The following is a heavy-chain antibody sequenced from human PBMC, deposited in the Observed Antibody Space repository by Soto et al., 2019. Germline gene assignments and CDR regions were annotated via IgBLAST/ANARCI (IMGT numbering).Heavy chain of an antibody. Sequence: EVQLVESGGGLVQPGGSLRLSCAASGFTFSDHYMDWVRQAPGKGLEWVGRIRNKVNSHTTEYAASVKGRFTISRDDSKNSLYLQMNSLKTGDRAVDYCARGYCSNGVCYRYSDRWGCGTLVTVSS. CDR3: ARGYCSNGVCYRYSDR. CDR1: GFTFSDHY. J-gene: IGHJ2*01. V-gene: IGHV3-72*01. D-gene: IGHD2-8*01. CDR2: IRNKVNSHTT.